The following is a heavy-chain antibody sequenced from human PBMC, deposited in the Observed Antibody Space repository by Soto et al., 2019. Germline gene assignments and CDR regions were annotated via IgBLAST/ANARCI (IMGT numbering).Heavy chain of an antibody. CDR2: MYHSGST. Sequence: SETLSLTCAVSGGSISSGGYSWSWIRQPPGKGLEWIGYMYHSGSTYYNPSLKSRVTISIDTSKNQFSLKLSSVTAADTAVYYCARHRVTNYYDSSGYQNWFDPWGQGTMVTVSS. J-gene: IGHJ5*02. CDR3: ARHRVTNYYDSSGYQNWFDP. CDR1: GGSISSGGYS. V-gene: IGHV4-30-2*01. D-gene: IGHD3-22*01.